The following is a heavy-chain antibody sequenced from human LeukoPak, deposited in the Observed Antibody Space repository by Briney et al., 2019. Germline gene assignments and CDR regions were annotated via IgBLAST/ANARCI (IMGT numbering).Heavy chain of an antibody. D-gene: IGHD5-18*01. J-gene: IGHJ2*01. CDR3: ARDLPDSYGPEGNWYFDL. CDR1: GFTFSSYG. Sequence: PGGSLRLSCAASGFTFSSYGMHWVRQAPGKGLEWVAVISYDGSNKYYTDSVKGRFTISRDNSKNTLYLQMNSLRAEDTAVYYCARDLPDSYGPEGNWYFDLWGRGTLVTVSS. V-gene: IGHV3-30*03. CDR2: ISYDGSNK.